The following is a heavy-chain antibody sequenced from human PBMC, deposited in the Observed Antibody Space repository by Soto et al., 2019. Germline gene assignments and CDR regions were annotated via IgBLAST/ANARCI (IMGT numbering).Heavy chain of an antibody. CDR1: GFTFSSYW. D-gene: IGHD3-3*01. V-gene: IGHV3-74*01. CDR2: INSDGSST. J-gene: IGHJ6*02. Sequence: VGSLRLSCAASGFTFSSYWMHWVRQAPGKGLVWVSRINSDGSSTSYADSVKGRFTISRDNAKNTLYLQMNSLRAEDTAVYYCARAGIHDFWSGYYTLLYGMDVCGQRTTVTVSS. CDR3: ARAGIHDFWSGYYTLLYGMDV.